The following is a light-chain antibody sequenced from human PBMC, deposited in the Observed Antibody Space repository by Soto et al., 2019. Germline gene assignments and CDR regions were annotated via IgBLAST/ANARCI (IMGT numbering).Light chain of an antibody. CDR2: EVS. CDR1: SSDVGFFNY. Sequence: QSALTQPASVSGSPGQSITISCTGTSSDVGFFNYVSWYQQHPGKAPKLIIFEVSNRPSGISDRFSGFKSANTAYLTISGVQPEDEADYHCSSYTTIKTVVFGGGTKLTVL. CDR3: SSYTTIKTVV. J-gene: IGLJ2*01. V-gene: IGLV2-14*01.